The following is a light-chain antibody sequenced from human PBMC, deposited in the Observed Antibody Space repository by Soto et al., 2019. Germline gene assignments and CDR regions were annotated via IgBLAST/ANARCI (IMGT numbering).Light chain of an antibody. CDR1: QSVLYSSNNKNY. CDR2: WAS. V-gene: IGKV4-1*01. Sequence: DIVMTQSPDSLAVSLGERATINCKSSQSVLYSSNNKNYLAWYQQKPGQPPKLLIYWASTRESGVPDRFSGSGSGTDFTLTISSLRAEDVAVYYCQQYYITPFTFGPGTKVDIK. CDR3: QQYYITPFT. J-gene: IGKJ3*01.